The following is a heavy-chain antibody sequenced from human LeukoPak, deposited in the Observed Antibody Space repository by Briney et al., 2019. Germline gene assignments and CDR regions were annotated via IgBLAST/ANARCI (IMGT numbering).Heavy chain of an antibody. D-gene: IGHD4-23*01. CDR3: AKGGTTVVDY. Sequence: GGSLRLSCGATGFTISSYWMHWVLQAPGKGLVWVSRINGDGSSTTYADSVKGRFTISRDNAKNTLYLQMNSPRAEDTAVYYCAKGGTTVVDYWGQGTLVTVSS. J-gene: IGHJ4*02. CDR1: GFTISSYW. CDR2: INGDGSST. V-gene: IGHV3-74*03.